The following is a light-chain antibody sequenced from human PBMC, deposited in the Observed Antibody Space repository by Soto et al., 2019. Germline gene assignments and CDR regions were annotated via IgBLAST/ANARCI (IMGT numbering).Light chain of an antibody. CDR1: SSDVGSYNV. CDR2: EGT. CDR3: CSCACSSTSIVV. Sequence: QSALTQPASVSGSPGQSITISCTGTSSDVGSYNVVSWYQQHPGKAPKLMIYEGTKRHSGVSNRFSGSKSGNTASLTISGLQAEDEAESYSCSCACSSTSIVVFGGGTKLTVL. V-gene: IGLV2-23*01. J-gene: IGLJ2*01.